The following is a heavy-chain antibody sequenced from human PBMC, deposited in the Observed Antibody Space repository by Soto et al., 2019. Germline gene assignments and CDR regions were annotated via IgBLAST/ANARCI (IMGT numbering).Heavy chain of an antibody. CDR2: IKQDGSEK. Sequence: EVQLVESGGGFVQPGGSLRLSCAGSGFRVSSSWMSWVRQAPGKGLEWVAHIKQDGSEKYYVDSAKCRFTISRDNAKTSLYLQMNNMRAEDTAVYYCASWADAADEDHFQHLGEGTLSTVSA. CDR1: GFRVSSSW. V-gene: IGHV3-7*01. D-gene: IGHD3-16*01. J-gene: IGHJ1*01. CDR3: ASWADAADEDHFQH.